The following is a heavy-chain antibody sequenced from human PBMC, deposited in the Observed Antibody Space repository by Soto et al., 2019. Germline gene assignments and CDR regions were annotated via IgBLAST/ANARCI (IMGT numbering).Heavy chain of an antibody. Sequence: GGSLRLSCAASGFTFSSYAMSWVRQAPGKGLEWVSAISGSGGSTYYADSVKGRFTISRDNSKNTLYLQMNRLRAEDTAVYYWAKGDSIVVVPAAIDPYYYMDDWGKGTTVTVSS. CDR3: AKGDSIVVVPAAIDPYYYMDD. CDR2: ISGSGGST. J-gene: IGHJ6*03. D-gene: IGHD2-2*02. V-gene: IGHV3-23*01. CDR1: GFTFSSYA.